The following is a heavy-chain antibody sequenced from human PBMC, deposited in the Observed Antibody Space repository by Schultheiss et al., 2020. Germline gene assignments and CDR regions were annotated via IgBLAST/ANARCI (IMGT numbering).Heavy chain of an antibody. D-gene: IGHD3-3*01. CDR2: ISYDGSNK. CDR3: ATTIFGVVIQFDY. V-gene: IGHV3-30*03. CDR1: GFTFSSYG. Sequence: GGSLRLSCAASGFTFSSYGMHWVRQAPGKGLEWVAVISYDGSNKYYADSVKGRFTISRDNSKNTLYLQMNSLRAEDTAVYYCATTIFGVVIQFDYWGQGTLVTVSS. J-gene: IGHJ4*02.